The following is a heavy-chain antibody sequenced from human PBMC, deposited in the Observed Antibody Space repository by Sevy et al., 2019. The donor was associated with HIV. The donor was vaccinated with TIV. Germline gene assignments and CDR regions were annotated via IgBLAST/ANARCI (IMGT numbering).Heavy chain of an antibody. CDR2: IIPIFGTA. CDR1: GGTFSSYA. D-gene: IGHD3-3*01. J-gene: IGHJ5*02. V-gene: IGHV1-69*13. CDR3: ARDRGRVKVGHGWSCYFDWFDP. Sequence: ASVKVSCKASGGTFSSYAISWVRQAPGQGLEWMGGIIPIFGTANYAQKFQGGVTITADESTRTAYMGLSSLRSEDTAVDYWARDRGRVKVGHGWSCYFDWFDPWGQGTLVTVSS.